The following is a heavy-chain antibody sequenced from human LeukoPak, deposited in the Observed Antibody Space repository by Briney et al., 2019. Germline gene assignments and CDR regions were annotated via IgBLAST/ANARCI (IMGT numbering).Heavy chain of an antibody. V-gene: IGHV4-59*11. CDR1: GGSISSHY. D-gene: IGHD3-3*01. CDR3: ARAGRTYYDFWSGPNWFDP. Sequence: SETLSLTCTVSGGSISSHYWSWIRQPPRKGLEWIGYIYYSGSTNYNPSLKSRVTISVDTSKNQFSLKLSSVTAADTAVYYCARAGRTYYDFWSGPNWFDPWGQGTLVTVSS. CDR2: IYYSGST. J-gene: IGHJ5*02.